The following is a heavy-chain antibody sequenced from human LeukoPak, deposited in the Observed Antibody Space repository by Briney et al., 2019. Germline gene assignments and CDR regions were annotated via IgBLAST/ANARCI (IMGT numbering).Heavy chain of an antibody. J-gene: IGHJ2*01. CDR1: GFTFSSYS. CDR2: ISSSSSYI. D-gene: IGHD3-22*01. V-gene: IGHV3-21*01. CDR3: ARMGIQDYYDSSGYYFDWYFDL. Sequence: KAGGSLRLSCAASGFTFSSYSMNWVRQAPGKGLEWVSSISSSSSYIYYADSVKGRFTISRDNAKNSLYLQMNSLRAEDTAVYYCARMGIQDYYDSSGYYFDWYFDLWGRGTLVTVSS.